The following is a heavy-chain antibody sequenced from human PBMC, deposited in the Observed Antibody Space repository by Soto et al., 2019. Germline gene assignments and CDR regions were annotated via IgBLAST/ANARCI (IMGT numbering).Heavy chain of an antibody. CDR3: ITNGDGVRDSLGDHWDDAFEI. CDR1: GFTFSNAW. J-gene: IGHJ3*02. D-gene: IGHD3-16*01. CDR2: VKSKSDGGTV. V-gene: IGHV3-15*01. Sequence: EVQLVESGGGLVKPGGSLRLSCATSGFTFSNAWMTWVRQAPGKGLEWVGHVKSKSDGGTVECAAPVKDRFTIFRDDSEXXGXLXXNSMKTEDTGVYYCITNGDGVRDSLGDHWDDAFEIWGQGTLVTVSS.